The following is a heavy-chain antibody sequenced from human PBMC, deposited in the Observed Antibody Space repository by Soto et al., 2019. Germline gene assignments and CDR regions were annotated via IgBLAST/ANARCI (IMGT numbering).Heavy chain of an antibody. J-gene: IGHJ4*02. CDR2: ISSSAVYI. V-gene: IGHV3-21*01. Sequence: PGGSLRLSCAASGFNFITYSLSWVRQAPGKGLEWVASISSSAVYIDYADSVKGRFTISRDNANNSLYLQINSLRAQDTATYYCVRDGLDYYDTERLYFDNWGQGTLVTVSS. CDR1: GFNFITYS. D-gene: IGHD3-22*01. CDR3: VRDGLDYYDTERLYFDN.